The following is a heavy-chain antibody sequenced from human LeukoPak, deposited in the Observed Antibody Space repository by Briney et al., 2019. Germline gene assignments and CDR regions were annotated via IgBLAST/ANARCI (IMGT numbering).Heavy chain of an antibody. J-gene: IGHJ6*02. V-gene: IGHV1-46*01. CDR2: INPSGGST. CDR3: ARDPGYCSSTSCYGIYYYGMDV. CDR1: GYTFTSYY. D-gene: IGHD2-2*01. Sequence: GASVKVSCKASGYTFTSYYMHWVRQAPGQGLEWMGIINPSGGSTSYAQKFQGRVTMTRDTSTSTVYMELSSLRSEDTAVYYCARDPGYCSSTSCYGIYYYGMDVWGQGTTVTVSS.